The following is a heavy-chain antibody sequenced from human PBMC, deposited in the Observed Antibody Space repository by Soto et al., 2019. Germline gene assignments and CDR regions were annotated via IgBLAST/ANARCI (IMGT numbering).Heavy chain of an antibody. Sequence: PSETLSLTCTVSGGSISSGGYYWSWIRQHPGKGLEWIGYIYYSGSTYYNPSLKSRVTISVDTSKNQFSLKLSSVTAADTAVYYCARWPQLKPRFAYWGQGTLITVSS. CDR3: ARWPQLKPRFAY. D-gene: IGHD1-1*01. CDR2: IYYSGST. J-gene: IGHJ4*02. CDR1: GGSISSGGYY. V-gene: IGHV4-31*03.